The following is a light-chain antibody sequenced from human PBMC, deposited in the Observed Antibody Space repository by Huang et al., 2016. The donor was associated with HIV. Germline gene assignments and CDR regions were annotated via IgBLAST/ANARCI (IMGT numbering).Light chain of an antibody. V-gene: IGKV1-39*01. Sequence: DIQITQSPSSLSASVGDTVIITCRASQYIQRYLNLYQQEPGKAPKLLISAASNFQSGVPSTFSGSGSGTDFTLTINSLQPEDSATYYCQQSARTPRTFGQGTKLEI. CDR3: QQSARTPRT. J-gene: IGKJ2*01. CDR2: AAS. CDR1: QYIQRY.